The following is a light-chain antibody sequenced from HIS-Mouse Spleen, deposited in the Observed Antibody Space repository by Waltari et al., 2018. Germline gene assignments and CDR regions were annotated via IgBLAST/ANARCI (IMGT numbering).Light chain of an antibody. CDR3: QQLNSYPPT. Sequence: DIQLTQSPSFLSASVGHRVTITCRASQGISSYLAWYQQKPGKAPKLLIYAASPLQSGVPSRFSGSGSGTEFTLTISSLQPEDFATYYCQQLNSYPPTFGQGTKVEIK. V-gene: IGKV1-9*01. J-gene: IGKJ1*01. CDR2: AAS. CDR1: QGISSY.